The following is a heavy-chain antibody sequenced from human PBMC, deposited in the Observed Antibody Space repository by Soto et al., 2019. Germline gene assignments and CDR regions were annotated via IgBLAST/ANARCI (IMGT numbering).Heavy chain of an antibody. V-gene: IGHV3-23*01. CDR1: GFTFSSYA. D-gene: IGHD5-12*01. J-gene: IGHJ4*02. CDR2: ISGSGGST. Sequence: GGSLRLSCAASGFTFSSYAMSWVRQAPGKGLEWVSAISGSGGSTYYADSVKGRFTISRDNSKNTLYLQMNSLRAEDTAVYYCAKDRRSDGYNWEYFDYWGQGTLVTVS. CDR3: AKDRRSDGYNWEYFDY.